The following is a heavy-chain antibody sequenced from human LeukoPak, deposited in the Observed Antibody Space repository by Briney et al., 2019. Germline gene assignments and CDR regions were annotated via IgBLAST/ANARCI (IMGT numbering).Heavy chain of an antibody. CDR2: IYSGGST. D-gene: IGHD6-19*01. J-gene: IGHJ4*02. V-gene: IGHV3-66*01. Sequence: PGGSLRLSCAASGFTVSGNYMSWVRQAPGKGLEWVSVIYSGGSTYYADSVKGRFTISRDNSRNMLYLQMNSLRAEDTAVYYCARGTIAVAGTFFHYWGQGTLVTVSS. CDR3: ARGTIAVAGTFFHY. CDR1: GFTVSGNY.